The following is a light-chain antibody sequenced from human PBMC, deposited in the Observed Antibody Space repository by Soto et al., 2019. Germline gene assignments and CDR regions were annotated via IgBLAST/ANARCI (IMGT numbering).Light chain of an antibody. CDR2: LDSDGSH. CDR3: QTWGTGIHVV. V-gene: IGLV4-69*01. Sequence: QAVVTQSPSASASLGASVKLTCTLSSGHSSYAIAWHQQQPEKGPRYLMKLDSDGSHTKGDAIPDRFSGSSSVAERYLTISSLQSEDEADYNCQTWGTGIHVVFGGGTKLTFL. CDR1: SGHSSYA. J-gene: IGLJ2*01.